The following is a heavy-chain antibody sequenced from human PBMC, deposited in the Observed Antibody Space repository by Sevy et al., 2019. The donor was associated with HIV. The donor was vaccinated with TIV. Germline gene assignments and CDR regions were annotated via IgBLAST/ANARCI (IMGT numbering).Heavy chain of an antibody. V-gene: IGHV3-30*18. CDR3: AKAKTYYYDSSGSYGMDV. J-gene: IGHJ6*02. CDR2: ISYDGSNK. CDR1: GFTFSSYG. Sequence: GGSLRLSCAASGFTFSSYGMHWVRQAPGKGLEWVAVISYDGSNKYYADSVKGRFTISRDNSKNTLYLQMNSLRAEDTAVYYCAKAKTYYYDSSGSYGMDVWGQGTMVTVSS. D-gene: IGHD3-22*01.